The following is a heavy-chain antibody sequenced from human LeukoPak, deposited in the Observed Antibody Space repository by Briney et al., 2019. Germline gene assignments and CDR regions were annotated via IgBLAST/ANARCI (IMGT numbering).Heavy chain of an antibody. CDR2: ISYDGSNK. CDR3: ASRWSLGY. CDR1: GFTFSSYS. J-gene: IGHJ4*02. Sequence: GGSLRLSCAASGFTFSSYSMNWVRQAPGKGLEWVAVISYDGSNKYYADSVKGRFTISRDNSKNTLYLQMNSLRAEDTAVYYCASRWSLGYWGQGTLVTVSS. D-gene: IGHD2-15*01. V-gene: IGHV3-30-3*01.